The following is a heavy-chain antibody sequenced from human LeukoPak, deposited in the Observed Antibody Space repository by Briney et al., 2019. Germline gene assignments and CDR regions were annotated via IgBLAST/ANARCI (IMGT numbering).Heavy chain of an antibody. CDR1: GGSISSYY. J-gene: IGHJ3*02. CDR2: IYYSGST. V-gene: IGHV4-59*12. CDR3: ARTRTAFDI. Sequence: SETLSLTCTVSGGSISSYYWSWIRQPPGKGLEWIGYIYYSGSTNYNPSLKSRVTISVDTSKNQFSLKLSSVTAADTAVYYCARTRTAFDIWGQGTMVTVSS.